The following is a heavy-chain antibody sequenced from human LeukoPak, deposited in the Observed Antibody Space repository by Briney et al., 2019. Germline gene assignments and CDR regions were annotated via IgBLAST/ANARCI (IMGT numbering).Heavy chain of an antibody. Sequence: GGSLRLSCAASGFTFSSYSMNWVRQAPGKGLEWVSSISSSSSYIYYADSVKGRFTISRDNAKNSLYLQMNSLRAEDTAVYYCAATVAQLGKNDGYWGQGTLVTVSS. CDR3: AATVAQLGKNDGY. D-gene: IGHD6-13*01. J-gene: IGHJ4*02. V-gene: IGHV3-21*01. CDR1: GFTFSSYS. CDR2: ISSSSSYI.